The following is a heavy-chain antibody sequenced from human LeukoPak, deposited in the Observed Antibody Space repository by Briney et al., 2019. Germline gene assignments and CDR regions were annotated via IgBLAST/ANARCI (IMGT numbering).Heavy chain of an antibody. CDR2: IYHSGST. D-gene: IGHD3-22*01. CDR3: ARAGDSSGFDY. Sequence: SETLSLTCAVSGGSISSGGYSWSWIRQPPGKGLEWIGYIYHSGSTYYNPSLKSRVTISVDRSKNQFSLKLSSVTAADTAVYYCARAGDSSGFDYWGQGTLVTASS. J-gene: IGHJ4*02. V-gene: IGHV4-30-2*01. CDR1: GGSISSGGYS.